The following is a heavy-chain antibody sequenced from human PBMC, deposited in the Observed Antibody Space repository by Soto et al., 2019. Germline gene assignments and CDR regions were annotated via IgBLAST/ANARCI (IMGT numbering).Heavy chain of an antibody. CDR2: MYYSGNT. V-gene: IGHV4-39*01. D-gene: IGHD1-1*01. CDR3: STTTGY. Sequence: QLQLQESGPGLVKPSETLSLTCIVSGDSISSSNYYWAWVRQPPGKGLEWIGSMYYSGNTYYNASLKSRVTISVDTSKSQFFLTLSSVTAADTAIYYCSTTTGYWGQGILVSVSS. J-gene: IGHJ4*02. CDR1: GDSISSSNYY.